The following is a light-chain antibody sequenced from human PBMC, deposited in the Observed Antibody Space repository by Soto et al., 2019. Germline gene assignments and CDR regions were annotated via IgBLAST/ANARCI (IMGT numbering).Light chain of an antibody. J-gene: IGLJ1*01. V-gene: IGLV3-1*01. CDR1: KLGDKY. Sequence: SYELTQPPSVSVSPGQTASITCSGDKLGDKYACWYQQKPGQSPVLVIYQDSKRPSGIPERFSGSNSGNTATLTISGTQAMDEADYYCQAWDSRTYVFGTGSMVTVL. CDR3: QAWDSRTYV. CDR2: QDS.